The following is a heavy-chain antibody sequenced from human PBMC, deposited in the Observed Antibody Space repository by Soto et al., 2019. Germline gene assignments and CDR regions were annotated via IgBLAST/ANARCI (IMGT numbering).Heavy chain of an antibody. Sequence: GESGKISCXGSGYTFTRNWIGWVRQMPGKGLEWMGIIFPIDSDTRYSPSSQGQVTISADNSISTAYLQWSSLKASDTAIYYCATPGGRDFNAFDVWGQGTMVTVSS. CDR1: GYTFTRNW. D-gene: IGHD2-21*02. J-gene: IGHJ3*01. CDR2: IFPIDSDT. V-gene: IGHV5-51*01. CDR3: ATPGGRDFNAFDV.